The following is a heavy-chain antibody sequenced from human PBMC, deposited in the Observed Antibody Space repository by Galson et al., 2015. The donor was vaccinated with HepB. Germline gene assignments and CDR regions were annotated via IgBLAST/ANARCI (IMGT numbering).Heavy chain of an antibody. D-gene: IGHD7-27*01. Sequence: SLRLSCAASGFSFSTSAMYWVRQAPGKGLEWGTIISYDGSNKYYADSVKGRFTISRDNSKNTLYLQMNSLRAEDTAVYYCARDLGYLDYWGQGTLVTVSS. J-gene: IGHJ4*02. CDR3: ARDLGYLDY. CDR1: GFSFSTSA. V-gene: IGHV3-30-3*01. CDR2: ISYDGSNK.